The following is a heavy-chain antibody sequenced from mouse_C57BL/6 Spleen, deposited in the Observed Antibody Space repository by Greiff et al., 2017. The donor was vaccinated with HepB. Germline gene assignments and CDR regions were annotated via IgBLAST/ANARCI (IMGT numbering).Heavy chain of an antibody. V-gene: IGHV1-81*01. J-gene: IGHJ4*01. CDR3: ASSSFYAMDY. Sequence: VKLVESGAELARPGASVKLSCKASGYTFTSYGISWVKQRTGQGLEWIGEIYPRSGNTYYNEKFKGKATLTADKSSSTAYMELRSLTSEDSAVYFCASSSFYAMDYWGQGTSVTVSS. D-gene: IGHD1-1*01. CDR1: GYTFTSYG. CDR2: IYPRSGNT.